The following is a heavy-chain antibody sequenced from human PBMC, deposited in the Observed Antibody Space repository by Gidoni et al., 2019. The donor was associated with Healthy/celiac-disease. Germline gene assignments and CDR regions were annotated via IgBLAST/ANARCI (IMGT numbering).Heavy chain of an antibody. J-gene: IGHJ6*02. CDR1: GFAFSSYW. CDR3: ARDGYDSSGYRAYGMDV. D-gene: IGHD3-22*01. Sequence: LLQPGGSLRLACAASGFAFSSYWMHWVRQAPGKGLVWFSRINSDGSSTSYADSVKGRFTISRDNAKNTLYLQMNSLRAEDTAVYYCARDGYDSSGYRAYGMDVWGQGTTVTVSS. CDR2: INSDGSST. V-gene: IGHV3-74*01.